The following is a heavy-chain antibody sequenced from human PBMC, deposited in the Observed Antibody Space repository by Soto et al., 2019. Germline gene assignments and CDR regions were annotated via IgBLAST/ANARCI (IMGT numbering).Heavy chain of an antibody. J-gene: IGHJ5*02. V-gene: IGHV3-23*01. D-gene: IGHD6-13*01. CDR1: GFTFSSYS. CDR3: ARGGLHSSSWPPPVGFDP. Sequence: EVQLLESGGGLVQPGGSLRLSCAASGFTFSSYSMSWVRQAPGKGLEWVSGFSTSGDGGTTYYADSVKGRFTISRDNSKNTLFLQMNSLRAEDTAVYYCARGGLHSSSWPPPVGFDPWGQGTLVTVSS. CDR2: TSGDGGTT.